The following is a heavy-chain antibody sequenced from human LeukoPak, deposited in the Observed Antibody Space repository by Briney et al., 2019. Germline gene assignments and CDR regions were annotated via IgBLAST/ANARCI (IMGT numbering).Heavy chain of an antibody. CDR2: INPSGGST. J-gene: IGHJ4*02. Sequence: ASVKVSCKASGYTFTSYYMHWVRQAPGQGLEWMGIINPSGGSTSYAQKFQGRVTMTRDTSTSTVYMELSSLRSEDTAVYYCARATGGKYYYDSSGYYAPEYWGQGTLVTVFS. V-gene: IGHV1-46*01. D-gene: IGHD3-22*01. CDR3: ARATGGKYYYDSSGYYAPEY. CDR1: GYTFTSYY.